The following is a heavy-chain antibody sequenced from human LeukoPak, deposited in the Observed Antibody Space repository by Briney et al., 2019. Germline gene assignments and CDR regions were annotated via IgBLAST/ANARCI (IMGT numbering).Heavy chain of an antibody. Sequence: SGGSLRLSCAASGFTFSSYSMNWVRQAPGKGLEWVSSISSSSYISYADSVKGRFTISRDNAKNSLYLQMNSLRAEDTAVYYCARVREDSSGYYFDYWGQGTLVTVSS. CDR1: GFTFSSYS. V-gene: IGHV3-21*01. CDR2: ISSSSYI. CDR3: ARVREDSSGYYFDY. D-gene: IGHD3-22*01. J-gene: IGHJ4*02.